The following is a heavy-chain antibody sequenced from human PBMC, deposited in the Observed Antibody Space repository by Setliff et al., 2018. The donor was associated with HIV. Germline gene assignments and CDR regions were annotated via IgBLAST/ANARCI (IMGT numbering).Heavy chain of an antibody. D-gene: IGHD3-22*01. V-gene: IGHV3-30*02. Sequence: VGSLRLSCAASGFTFSSYGMHWVRQAPGKGLEWVAFIRYDGSNKYYADSVKGRFTISRDNSKNTLYLQMNSLRAEDTAVYYCAKIQNPQGYYYDSSGYYPHPGSPDYWGQGTLVT. CDR3: AKIQNPQGYYYDSSGYYPHPGSPDY. CDR1: GFTFSSYG. J-gene: IGHJ4*02. CDR2: IRYDGSNK.